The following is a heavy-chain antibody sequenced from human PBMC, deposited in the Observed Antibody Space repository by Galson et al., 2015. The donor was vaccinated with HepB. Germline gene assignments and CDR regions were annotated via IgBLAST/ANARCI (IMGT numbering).Heavy chain of an antibody. Sequence: SVKVSCKASGYTFTSYYMHWVRQAPGQGLEWMGIINPSGGSTSYAQKFQGRVTMTRDTSTSTVYMELSSLRSEDTAVYYCARRNDYGAKSRPAEVGYYYYMDVWGKGTTVTVSS. CDR2: INPSGGST. J-gene: IGHJ6*03. V-gene: IGHV1-46*01. D-gene: IGHD4-17*01. CDR3: ARRNDYGAKSRPAEVGYYYYMDV. CDR1: GYTFTSYY.